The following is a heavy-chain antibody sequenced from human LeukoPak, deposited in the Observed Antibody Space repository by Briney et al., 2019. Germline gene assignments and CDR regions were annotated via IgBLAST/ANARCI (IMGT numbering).Heavy chain of an antibody. CDR3: ARYLNSGPEDF. CDR1: GFTFSNYW. D-gene: IGHD1-26*01. CDR2: IKYDGREK. Sequence: GGSLRLSCTATGFTFSNYWMSWFRQAPGEGLKWVANIKYDGREKQYVDSVKGRFTISRDNAKNSLFLQMNSLGAEDTAVYYCARYLNSGPEDFWGQGTLVTVSS. J-gene: IGHJ4*02. V-gene: IGHV3-7*01.